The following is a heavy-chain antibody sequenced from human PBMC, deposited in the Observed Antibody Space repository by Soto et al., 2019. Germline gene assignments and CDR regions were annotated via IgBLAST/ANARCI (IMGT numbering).Heavy chain of an antibody. D-gene: IGHD3-3*01. CDR3: AKLNDFWRGYYPYYFDY. CDR1: GFTFSSYA. V-gene: IGHV3-23*01. CDR2: ISGSGGST. J-gene: IGHJ4*02. Sequence: PGGSLRLSCAASGFTFSSYAMSWVRQAPGKGLEWVSAISGSGGSTYYADSVKGRFTISRDNSKNTLYLQMNSLRAEDTAVYYCAKLNDFWRGYYPYYFDYWGQGPLVTVYS.